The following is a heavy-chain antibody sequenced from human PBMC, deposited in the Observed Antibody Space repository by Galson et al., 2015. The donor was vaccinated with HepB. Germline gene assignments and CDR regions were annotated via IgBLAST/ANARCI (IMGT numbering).Heavy chain of an antibody. V-gene: IGHV3-23*01. CDR1: GFTFSSYA. CDR2: VSGSGGST. Sequence: SLRLSCAASGFTFSSYAMSWVRQAPGKGLEWVSAVSGSGGSTYYADSVKGRFTISRDNSKNTLYLQMNSLRAEDTAVYYCAKDEYYGPGSPCDYWGQGTLVTVSS. D-gene: IGHD3-10*01. J-gene: IGHJ4*02. CDR3: AKDEYYGPGSPCDY.